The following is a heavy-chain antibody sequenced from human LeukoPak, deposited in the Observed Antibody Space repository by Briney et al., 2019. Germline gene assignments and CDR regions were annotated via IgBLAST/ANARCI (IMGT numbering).Heavy chain of an antibody. CDR1: GFTVSSNY. V-gene: IGHV3-53*01. D-gene: IGHD3-3*01. CDR3: ARAVSYYDFWSGYDYYYYYMDV. Sequence: GGSLRLSCAASGFTVSSNYMSWVRQAPGKGLEWVSVIYSGGSTYYADSVKGRFTISRDNSKNTLYLQMNSLRAEDTAVYYCARAVSYYDFWSGYDYYYYYMDVWGKGTTVTVSS. J-gene: IGHJ6*03. CDR2: IYSGGST.